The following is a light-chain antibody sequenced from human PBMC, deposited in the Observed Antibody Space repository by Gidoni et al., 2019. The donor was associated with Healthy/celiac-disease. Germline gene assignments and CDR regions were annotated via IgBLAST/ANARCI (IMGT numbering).Light chain of an antibody. CDR3: QQYGSSPWT. J-gene: IGKJ1*01. Sequence: EIVFTQSPGTLSFSPGERATLPCRASQSVSSSYLAWYQQKPGQAPRLLIYGASSRATGIPDRFSGSGSGTDFTLTISRLEPEDFAVYYCQQYGSSPWTFGQGTKVEIK. CDR2: GAS. CDR1: QSVSSSY. V-gene: IGKV3-20*01.